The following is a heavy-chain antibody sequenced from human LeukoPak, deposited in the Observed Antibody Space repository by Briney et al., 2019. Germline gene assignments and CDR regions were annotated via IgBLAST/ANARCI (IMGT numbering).Heavy chain of an antibody. V-gene: IGHV3-9*01. CDR2: ITWNSGSI. J-gene: IGHJ5*02. CDR1: GFTFDDYA. Sequence: GGSLRLSCAASGFTFDDYAVHWVRQAPGKGLEWVSGITWNSGSIGYADSVKGRFTISRDNAKNSLYLQMNSLRAEDTALYYCAKAQGPYSSSWNNWFDPWGQGTLVTVSS. D-gene: IGHD6-13*01. CDR3: AKAQGPYSSSWNNWFDP.